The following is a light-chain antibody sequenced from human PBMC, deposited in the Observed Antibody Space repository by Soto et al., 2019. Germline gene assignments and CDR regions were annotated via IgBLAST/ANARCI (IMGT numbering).Light chain of an antibody. J-gene: IGKJ4*01. CDR2: GAS. CDR1: QSVSSSY. V-gene: IGKV3-20*01. Sequence: EIVFTQSPGTLSLSPGERATLSCRASQSVSSSYLAWYQQKPGQAPRLLIYGASSRATGIPDRFSGSGSGTDLTLTISRLEPEDFAVYYCQQYGSSPLTFGGGTKVEIK. CDR3: QQYGSSPLT.